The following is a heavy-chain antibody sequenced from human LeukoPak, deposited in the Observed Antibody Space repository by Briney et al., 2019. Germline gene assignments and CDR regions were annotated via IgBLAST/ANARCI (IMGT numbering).Heavy chain of an antibody. Sequence: SETLSLTCTVSGGSISSYYWSWIRQPPGKGLEWIGYIYYTGSTNYNPSLKSRVTISVDTSKNQFSLKLRSVTDADTAVYYCARGYDTTGYFSYWGQGTLVAVSS. CDR2: IYYTGST. V-gene: IGHV4-59*01. J-gene: IGHJ4*02. D-gene: IGHD3-22*01. CDR1: GGSISSYY. CDR3: ARGYDTTGYFSY.